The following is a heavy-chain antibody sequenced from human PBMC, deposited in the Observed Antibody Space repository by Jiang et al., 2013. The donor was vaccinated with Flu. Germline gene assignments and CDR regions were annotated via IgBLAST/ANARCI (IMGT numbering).Heavy chain of an antibody. CDR2: INPSGGST. V-gene: IGHV1-46*01. D-gene: IGHD2/OR15-2a*01. J-gene: IGHJ4*02. CDR3: ARGGNSLDLEDPQIDY. Sequence: GAEVKKPGASVKVSCKASGYTFTSYYMHWVRQAPGQGLEWMGIINPSGGSTSYAQKFQGRVTMTRDTSTSTVYMELSSLRSEDTAVYYCARGGNSLDLEDPQIDYWGQGTLVTVSS. CDR1: GYTFTSYY.